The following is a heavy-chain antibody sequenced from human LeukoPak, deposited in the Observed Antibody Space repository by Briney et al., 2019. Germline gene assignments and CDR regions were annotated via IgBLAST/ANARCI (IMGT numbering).Heavy chain of an antibody. J-gene: IGHJ3*02. CDR2: IYPGDSDT. CDR1: GYSFTSYW. D-gene: IGHD3-22*01. V-gene: IGHV5-51*01. CDR3: ARVIYYYDSTPAAFDI. Sequence: GESLKISCKGSGYSFTSYWIGWVRQMPGKGLEWMGIIYPGDSDTRYSPSFQGQVTISADKSVSTAYLQWSSLKASDTAMYYCARVIYYYDSTPAAFDIWGQGTMVTVSS.